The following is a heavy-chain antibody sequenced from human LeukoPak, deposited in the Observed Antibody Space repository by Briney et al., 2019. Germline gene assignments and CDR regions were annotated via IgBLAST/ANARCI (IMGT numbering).Heavy chain of an antibody. CDR3: ARGKSSVWPVGLCMDV. CDR2: INPSAGTT. D-gene: IGHD6-19*01. CDR1: GYXFTSYY. J-gene: IGHJ6*02. V-gene: IGHV1-46*01. Sequence: GASVKVSCKASGYXFTSYYMHWVRQAPGQGLEWMGLINPSAGTTTYAQKFQGRVTVTRDTSTSTVYMDLSSLKSEDTAVYYCARGKSSVWPVGLCMDVWGQGTTVTVSS.